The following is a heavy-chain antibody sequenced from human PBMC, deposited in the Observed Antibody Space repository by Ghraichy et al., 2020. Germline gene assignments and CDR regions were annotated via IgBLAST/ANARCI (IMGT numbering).Heavy chain of an antibody. CDR1: GGSISSYY. V-gene: IGHV4-59*01. CDR2: IYYSGST. D-gene: IGHD6-19*01. J-gene: IGHJ4*02. Sequence: SETLSLTCTVSGGSISSYYWSWIRQPPGKGLEWIGYIYYSGSTNYNPSLKSRVTISVDTSKNQFSLKLSSVTAADTAVYYCARSGYSSGWYFHRSYYFDYWGQGTLVTVSS. CDR3: ARSGYSSGWYFHRSYYFDY.